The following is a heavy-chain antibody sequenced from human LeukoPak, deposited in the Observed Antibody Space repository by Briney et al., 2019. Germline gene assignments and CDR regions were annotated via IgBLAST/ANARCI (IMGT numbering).Heavy chain of an antibody. CDR3: AKTGGPWD. J-gene: IGHJ4*02. Sequence: GGSLRLSCAASGFTVSNSFMTWVRQAPGKGLEWVSVIYSGGDTYYTDSVKGRFTISRDNSKNTLFLQMNSLRADDTAVYYCAKTGGPWDWGQGTLVTVSS. V-gene: IGHV3-53*01. CDR2: IYSGGDT. D-gene: IGHD7-27*01. CDR1: GFTVSNSF.